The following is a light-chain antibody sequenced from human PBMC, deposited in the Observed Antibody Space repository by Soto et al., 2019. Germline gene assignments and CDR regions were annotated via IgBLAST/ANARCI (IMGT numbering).Light chain of an antibody. V-gene: IGLV2-8*01. CDR2: EVS. CDR3: SSYAGSTYV. J-gene: IGLJ1*01. CDR1: SSDVGGYNY. Sequence: ALTQPPSASGSPGQSVTISCTGTSSDVGGYNYVSWYQQHPGKAPKLMIYEVSKRPSGVPDRFSGSKSGNTASLTVSGLQAEDEADYYCSSYAGSTYVFGTGTKVTVL.